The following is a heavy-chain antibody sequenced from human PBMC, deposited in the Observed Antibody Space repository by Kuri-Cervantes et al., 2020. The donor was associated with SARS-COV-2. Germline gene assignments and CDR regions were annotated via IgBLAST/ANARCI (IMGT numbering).Heavy chain of an antibody. Sequence: GGSLRLSCAASGFTFSSYSMNWVRQAPGKGLEWVSSISSSSSNIYYADSVKGRFTISRDNAKNSLYLQMNSLRAEDTAVYYCARVHSYGPQDYYYYGMDVWGQGTTVTVSS. CDR2: ISSSSSNI. V-gene: IGHV3-21*01. J-gene: IGHJ6*02. CDR3: ARVHSYGPQDYYYYGMDV. D-gene: IGHD5-18*01. CDR1: GFTFSSYS.